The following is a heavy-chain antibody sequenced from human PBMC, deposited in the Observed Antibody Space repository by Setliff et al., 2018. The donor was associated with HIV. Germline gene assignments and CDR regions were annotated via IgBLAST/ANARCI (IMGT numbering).Heavy chain of an antibody. D-gene: IGHD4-4*01. J-gene: IGHJ6*03. V-gene: IGHV1-46*01. CDR1: GYTFTNYY. CDR3: ARDAFDYTAYYYSYMDV. Sequence: ASVKVSCRASGYTFTNYYIHWVRQAPGQGLEWMGIINPSGGSTTYAQKFQGRVTMTRDTSTSTVYMELSSLRSEDTAVYYCARDAFDYTAYYYSYMDVWGKGTTVTVSS. CDR2: INPSGGST.